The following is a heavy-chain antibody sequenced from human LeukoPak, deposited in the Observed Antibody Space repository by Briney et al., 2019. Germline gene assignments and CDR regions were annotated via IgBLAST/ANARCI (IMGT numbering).Heavy chain of an antibody. J-gene: IGHJ4*02. Sequence: GGSLRLSCAVSGITLSNYGMSWVRQAPGKGLEWVAGISDSGGNTKYADSVKGRSTLSRDDSTNTVFLQLNNLRVEDTAIYYCAKANWVSNAYAVWWGQGTQVTVSS. D-gene: IGHD2-2*01. CDR3: AKANWVSNAYAVW. CDR2: ISDSGGNT. V-gene: IGHV3-23*01. CDR1: GITLSNYG.